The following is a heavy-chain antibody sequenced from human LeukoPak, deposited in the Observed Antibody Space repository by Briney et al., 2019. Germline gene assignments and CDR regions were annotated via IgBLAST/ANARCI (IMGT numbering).Heavy chain of an antibody. CDR2: INHSGST. Sequence: PSETLSLTCAVYGGSFSGYYWSWIRQSPGKGLEWIGEINHSGSTNYNPSLKSRVTISVDTSKNQFSLNLSSVTAADTAVCYCARRAYGSGTYYPPLDYWGQGTLVTVSS. J-gene: IGHJ4*02. CDR3: ARRAYGSGTYYPPLDY. V-gene: IGHV4-34*01. CDR1: GGSFSGYY. D-gene: IGHD3-10*01.